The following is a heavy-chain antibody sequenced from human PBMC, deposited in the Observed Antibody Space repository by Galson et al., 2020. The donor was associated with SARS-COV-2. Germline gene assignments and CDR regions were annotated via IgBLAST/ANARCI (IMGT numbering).Heavy chain of an antibody. D-gene: IGHD4-4*01. V-gene: IGHV4-30-4*01. CDR3: ARDPTMTTVVTHAFDI. CDR1: GGSISSGDNY. J-gene: IGHJ3*02. CDR2: VYNTGST. Sequence: SQTLSLTCTVSGGSISSGDNYWSWIRQPPGKGLEWIGYVYNTGSTRYNPSLKSRVVISVDMSKNQFSLELSSVTAADTAMYFCARDPTMTTVVTHAFDIWGQGTMVTVAS.